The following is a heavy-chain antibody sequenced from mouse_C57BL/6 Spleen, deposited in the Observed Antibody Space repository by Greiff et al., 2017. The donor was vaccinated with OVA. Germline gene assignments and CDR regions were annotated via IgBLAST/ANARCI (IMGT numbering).Heavy chain of an antibody. J-gene: IGHJ3*01. Sequence: EVKVVESGGDLVKPGGSLKLSCAASGFTFSSYGMSWVRQTPDKRLEWVATISSGGSYTYYPDSVKGRFTISRDNAKNTLYLQMSSLKSEDTAMYYCARRGLGRFAYWGQGTLVTVSA. CDR1: GFTFSSYG. CDR2: ISSGGSYT. V-gene: IGHV5-6*02. CDR3: ARRGLGRFAY. D-gene: IGHD4-1*01.